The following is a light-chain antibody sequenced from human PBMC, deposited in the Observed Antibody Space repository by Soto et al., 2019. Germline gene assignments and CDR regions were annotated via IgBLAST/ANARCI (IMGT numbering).Light chain of an antibody. CDR3: QQYGSSPLT. J-gene: IGKJ4*01. Sequence: EIVLTQSPGTLSLSPGERATLSCRASQSVTSTYLAWYQQKPGQAPRLLIYGASNRATGIPDRFTGSGSGTSFTLTISRLAPEDFAVYYCQQYGSSPLTFGGGTKVEIK. CDR2: GAS. V-gene: IGKV3-20*01. CDR1: QSVTSTY.